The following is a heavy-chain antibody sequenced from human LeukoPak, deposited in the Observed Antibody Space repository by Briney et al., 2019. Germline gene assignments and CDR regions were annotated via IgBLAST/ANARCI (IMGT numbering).Heavy chain of an antibody. CDR1: GFTFSSYG. D-gene: IGHD6-19*01. Sequence: GGSLRLSCAASGFTFSSYGMHWVRQAPGKGLEWVAVISYDGSNKYYADSVKGRFTISRDNSKNTLYLQMNSLRAEDTAVYYCARSKQWLNAFDIWGQGTMVTVSS. CDR3: ARSKQWLNAFDI. J-gene: IGHJ3*02. CDR2: ISYDGSNK. V-gene: IGHV3-30*03.